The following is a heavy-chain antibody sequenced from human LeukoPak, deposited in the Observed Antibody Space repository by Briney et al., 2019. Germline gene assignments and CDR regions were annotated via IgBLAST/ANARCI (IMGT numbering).Heavy chain of an antibody. D-gene: IGHD5-18*01. CDR3: ARGASGLELWVLDY. J-gene: IGHJ4*02. Sequence: SVKVSCKASGGTFSSYAISWVRQAPGQGLEWMGGIIPIFGTANYAQKFQGRVTITADKSTSTAYMELSSLRSEDTAVYYCARGASGLELWVLDYWGQGTLVTVSS. CDR1: GGTFSSYA. V-gene: IGHV1-69*06. CDR2: IIPIFGTA.